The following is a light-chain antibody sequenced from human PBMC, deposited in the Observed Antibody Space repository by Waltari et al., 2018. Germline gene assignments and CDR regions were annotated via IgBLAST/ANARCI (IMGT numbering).Light chain of an antibody. Sequence: SSELTQDPAVSVALGQTVRITGQGDSLRSYYASWYQQEPGQAPVLVIYGKNNRPSGIPDRFSGSSSGNTASLTITGAQAEDEADYYCNSRDSSGNHLVFGGGTKLTVL. CDR2: GKN. CDR3: NSRDSSGNHLV. CDR1: SLRSYY. J-gene: IGLJ2*01. V-gene: IGLV3-19*01.